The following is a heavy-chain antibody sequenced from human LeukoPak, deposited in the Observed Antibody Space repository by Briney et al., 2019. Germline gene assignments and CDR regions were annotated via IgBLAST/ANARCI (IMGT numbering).Heavy chain of an antibody. Sequence: QPWGVLRLSCEASGFTFSSYWMSWVRQAPGKGLEWVAHIKEDESDEYYVDSVRGRFTASRDNAKNSVNLQMNSLRVEDTAVYYCARWRGRQSEFDYWGQGTLVTVSS. J-gene: IGHJ4*02. D-gene: IGHD1-1*01. CDR1: GFTFSSYW. CDR2: IKEDESDE. V-gene: IGHV3-7*01. CDR3: ARWRGRQSEFDY.